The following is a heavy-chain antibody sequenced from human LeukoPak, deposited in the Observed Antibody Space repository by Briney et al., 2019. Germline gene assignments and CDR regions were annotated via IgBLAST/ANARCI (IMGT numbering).Heavy chain of an antibody. D-gene: IGHD3-22*01. CDR3: ARHYGYYYDSSGYLGY. Sequence: SETLSLTCTVSGGSISSYYWSWIRQPPGKGLEWIGYIYYSGSTNYNPSLKSRVTISVDTSKNQFSLKLSSVTAADTAVYYCARHYGYYYDSSGYLGYWGQETLVTVSS. J-gene: IGHJ4*02. CDR1: GGSISSYY. V-gene: IGHV4-59*08. CDR2: IYYSGST.